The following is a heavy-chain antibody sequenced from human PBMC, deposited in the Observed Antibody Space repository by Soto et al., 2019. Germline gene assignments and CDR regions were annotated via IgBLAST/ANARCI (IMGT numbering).Heavy chain of an antibody. CDR1: GGSISSNHW. J-gene: IGHJ4*02. D-gene: IGHD3-10*01. CDR2: IYHTGST. CDR3: AGRRDGSGSLDY. Sequence: QVQLQESGPGLVKPSGTLSLTCAVSGGSISSNHWWSWVRQSPGKGLEWIAEIYHTGSTNYNPSFKNRVTMSVDKSREQFSVKLSSVTAADTAVYYCAGRRDGSGSLDYWGQGTLVTVSS. V-gene: IGHV4-4*02.